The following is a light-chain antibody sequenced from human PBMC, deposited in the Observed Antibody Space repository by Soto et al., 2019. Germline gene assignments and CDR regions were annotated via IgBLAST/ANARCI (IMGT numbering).Light chain of an antibody. CDR1: SSDVGGYNY. CDR3: YSCAGSNAWV. Sequence: QSALTQPPSASGSRGQSVTISCTGTSSDVGGYNYVSWYQQYPGKAPKLMIHEVSKRPSGVPDRFSGSKSGNTASLTVSGLQAEDEADYYCYSCAGSNAWVFGGGTKLTVL. J-gene: IGLJ3*02. CDR2: EVS. V-gene: IGLV2-8*01.